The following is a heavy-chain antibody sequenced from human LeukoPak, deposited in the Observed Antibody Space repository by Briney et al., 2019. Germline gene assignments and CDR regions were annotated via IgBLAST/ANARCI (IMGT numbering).Heavy chain of an antibody. V-gene: IGHV4-59*01. J-gene: IGHJ6*03. CDR3: ARGVYAVRGVIRNYYYYYMDV. D-gene: IGHD3-10*01. CDR1: GGSISSYY. CDR2: IYYSGSS. Sequence: SETLSLTCTVSGGSISSYYWSWIRQPPGKGLEWIGYIYYSGSSNYNPSLKSRVTISVGTSKNQFSLKLSSVTAADTAVYYCARGVYAVRGVIRNYYYYYMDVWGKGTTVTVSS.